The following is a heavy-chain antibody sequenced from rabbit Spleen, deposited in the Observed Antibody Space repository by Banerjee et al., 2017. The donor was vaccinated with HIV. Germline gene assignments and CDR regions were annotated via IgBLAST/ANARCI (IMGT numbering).Heavy chain of an antibody. V-gene: IGHV1S45*01. D-gene: IGHD1-1*01. CDR3: ARWASSDGYFDL. Sequence: QEQLVESGGGLVKPEGSLTLTCTASGFSFSTSDYICWVRQAPGKGLEWIACIYAGSSGFVGATYYASWAIGRFTISKTSSTAVALQMTSLAAADTATYFCARWASSDGYFDLWGPGTLVTVS. CDR1: GFSFSTSDY. J-gene: IGHJ4*01. CDR2: IYAGSSGFVGAT.